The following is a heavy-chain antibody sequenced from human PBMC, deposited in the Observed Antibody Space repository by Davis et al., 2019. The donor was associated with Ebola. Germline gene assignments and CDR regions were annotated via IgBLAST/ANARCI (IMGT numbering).Heavy chain of an antibody. CDR1: GFTFSSYS. D-gene: IGHD2-2*01. J-gene: IGHJ4*02. CDR2: ITHIETYT. CDR3: AREGKYRDESRTFDY. Sequence: GGSLRLSCAASGFTFSSYSMNWVRQAPGKGLEWIAYITHIETYTNYADSVKGRFTISRDSSKNTLYLQMNSLRAEDTAVYYCAREGKYRDESRTFDYWGQGTLVTVSS. V-gene: IGHV3-21*05.